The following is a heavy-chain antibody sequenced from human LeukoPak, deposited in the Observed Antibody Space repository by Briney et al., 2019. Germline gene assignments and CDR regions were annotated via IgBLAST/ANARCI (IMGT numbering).Heavy chain of an antibody. D-gene: IGHD3-16*01. CDR1: GGSISRDY. CDR3: ARRLTTRSYYFDY. Sequence: PSETLSLTCTVSGGSISRDYWSWIRQPPGKGLEWIGDIYYSGTTNYNSSLKSRVTISVDTSKNQFSLRLSSVTAADTALYYCARRLTTRSYYFDYWGQGTLVTVSS. V-gene: IGHV4-59*01. J-gene: IGHJ4*02. CDR2: IYYSGTT.